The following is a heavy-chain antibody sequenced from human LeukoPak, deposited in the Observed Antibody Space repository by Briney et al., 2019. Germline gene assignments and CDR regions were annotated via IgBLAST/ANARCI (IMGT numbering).Heavy chain of an antibody. D-gene: IGHD2-15*01. J-gene: IGHJ4*02. CDR2: IWYDGSNK. CDR1: GFTFSSYG. V-gene: IGHV3-33*01. CDR3: ARVKRKRVGGYCSGGSCYYFDY. Sequence: PGGSLRLSCAASGFTFSSYGMHWVRQAPGKGLEWGAVIWYDGSNKYYADSVKGRFTISRDNSKNTLYLQMNSLRAEDTAVYYCARVKRKRVGGYCSGGSCYYFDYWGQGTLVTVSS.